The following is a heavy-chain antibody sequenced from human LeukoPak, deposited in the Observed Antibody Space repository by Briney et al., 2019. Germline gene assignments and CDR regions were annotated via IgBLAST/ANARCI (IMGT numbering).Heavy chain of an antibody. J-gene: IGHJ4*02. D-gene: IGHD1-26*01. CDR1: GFTFSNAW. V-gene: IGHV3-15*01. CDR2: IKSKTDGGTT. CDR3: TTGAPRAYSGSYSNC. Sequence: PGGSLRLSCAASGFTFSNAWMSWVRQAPGKGLEWVGRIKSKTDGGTTDYAAPVKGRLTISRDDSQNTLYLQMNSLKTEDTAVYYCTTGAPRAYSGSYSNCWGQGTLVTVSS.